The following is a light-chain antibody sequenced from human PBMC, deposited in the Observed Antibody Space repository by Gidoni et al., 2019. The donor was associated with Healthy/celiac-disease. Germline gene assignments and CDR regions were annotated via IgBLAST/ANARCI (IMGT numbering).Light chain of an antibody. J-gene: IGKJ3*01. CDR3: QQYYSTPLT. V-gene: IGKV4-1*01. CDR2: WAS. Sequence: DIVMTQSPDSLAVSLCERATINCKSSQSVLYSSNNKNDLAWYQQKPGQPPKLLIYWASTRESGVPDRFSGSGSGTDFTLTISSLQAEDVAVYYCQQYYSTPLTFGPGTKVDIK. CDR1: QSVLYSSNNKND.